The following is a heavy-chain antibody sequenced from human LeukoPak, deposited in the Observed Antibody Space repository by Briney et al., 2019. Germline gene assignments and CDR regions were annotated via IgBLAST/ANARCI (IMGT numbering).Heavy chain of an antibody. CDR1: GFTFSSYA. CDR3: AKSRSCSSASCEIDY. D-gene: IGHD2-2*01. V-gene: IGHV3-23*01. CDR2: ISGSGGST. Sequence: PGGSLRLSCAASGFTFSSYAMSWVRQAPGKGLEWVSVISGSGGSTYYADSVKGGFTIPRENSKNTLDPQMNKLRADDTAGYYCAKSRSCSSASCEIDYWGQGTLVTVSS. J-gene: IGHJ4*02.